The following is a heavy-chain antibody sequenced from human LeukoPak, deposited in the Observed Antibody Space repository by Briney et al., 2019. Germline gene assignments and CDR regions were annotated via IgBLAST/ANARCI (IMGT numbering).Heavy chain of an antibody. CDR3: ARHREGATTNWFDP. CDR2: IYPGDSDT. V-gene: IGHV5-51*01. CDR1: GYSFTSYW. Sequence: GESLKISCKGSGYSFTSYWIDWVRQMPGKGLEWMGIIYPGDSDTRYSRSFQGQVTNSADQPISPAYLPRGNPKTPGNARYYRARHREGATTNWFDPWGQETLVTVSS. J-gene: IGHJ5*02. D-gene: IGHD1-26*01.